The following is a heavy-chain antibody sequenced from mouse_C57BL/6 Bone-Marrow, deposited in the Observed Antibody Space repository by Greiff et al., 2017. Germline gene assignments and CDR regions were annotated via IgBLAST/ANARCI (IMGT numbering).Heavy chain of an antibody. CDR3: ARWLRRDYYAMDY. CDR1: GYAFSSSW. Sequence: VQLQQSGPELVKPGASVKISCKASGYAFSSSWMNWVKQRPGKGLEWIGRIYPGDGDTNYTGKFKGKATLTADKSSSTAYMQLSSLTSEDSAVYFCARWLRRDYYAMDYWGQGTSVTVSS. D-gene: IGHD2-2*01. V-gene: IGHV1-82*01. CDR2: IYPGDGDT. J-gene: IGHJ4*01.